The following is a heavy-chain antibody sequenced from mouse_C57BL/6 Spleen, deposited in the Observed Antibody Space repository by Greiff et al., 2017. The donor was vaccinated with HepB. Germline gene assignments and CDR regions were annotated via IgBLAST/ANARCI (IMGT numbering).Heavy chain of an antibody. CDR2: IYPGDGDT. D-gene: IGHD4-1*01. CDR1: GYAFSSSW. V-gene: IGHV1-82*01. Sequence: VQLQQSGPELVKPGASVKISCKASGYAFSSSWMNWVKQRPGKGLEWIGRIYPGDGDTNYNGKFKGKATLTADKSSSTAYMQLSSLTSEDSAVYFCARSTLTGGFAYWGQGTLVTVSA. J-gene: IGHJ3*01. CDR3: ARSTLTGGFAY.